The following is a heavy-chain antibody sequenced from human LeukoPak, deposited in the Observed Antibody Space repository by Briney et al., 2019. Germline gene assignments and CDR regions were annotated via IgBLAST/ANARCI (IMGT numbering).Heavy chain of an antibody. CDR2: ITGSSSYI. CDR1: GFTFSTYN. J-gene: IGHJ4*02. Sequence: PGGSLRLSCAASGFTFSTYNMNWVRQAPGKGLEWVSSITGSSSYIFSADSLKGRFTISRDNAKNSLYLQMNSLRAEDTAVYYCARVAGESRDYWGQGTLVTVSS. CDR3: ARVAGESRDY. V-gene: IGHV3-21*01.